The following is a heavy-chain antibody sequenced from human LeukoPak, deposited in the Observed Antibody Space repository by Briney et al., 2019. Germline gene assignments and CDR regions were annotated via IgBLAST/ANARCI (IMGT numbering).Heavy chain of an antibody. Sequence: PGGSLRLSCAVSGFTFSNYWMHWVRHPPGKGLVWVSHINSDGSSTSYADSVKGRFTISRDNAKNTLHLQMNSLRAEDTAVYYCARSYGDFDYWGQGTLVTVSS. CDR3: ARSYGDFDY. J-gene: IGHJ4*02. CDR1: GFTFSNYW. D-gene: IGHD4-17*01. V-gene: IGHV3-74*01. CDR2: INSDGSST.